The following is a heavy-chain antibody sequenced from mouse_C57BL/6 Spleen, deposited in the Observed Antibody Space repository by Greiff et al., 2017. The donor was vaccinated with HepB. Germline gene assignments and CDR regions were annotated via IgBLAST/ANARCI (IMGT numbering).Heavy chain of an antibody. J-gene: IGHJ1*03. CDR2: IYPGSGST. Sequence: QVQLKESGAELVKPGASVKMSCKASGYTFTSYWITWVKQRPGQGLEWIGDIYPGSGSTNYNEKFKSKATLTVDTSSSTAYMQLSSLTSEDSAVYYCASENYGSSYGYFDVWGTGTTVTVSS. D-gene: IGHD1-1*01. CDR1: GYTFTSYW. CDR3: ASENYGSSYGYFDV. V-gene: IGHV1-55*01.